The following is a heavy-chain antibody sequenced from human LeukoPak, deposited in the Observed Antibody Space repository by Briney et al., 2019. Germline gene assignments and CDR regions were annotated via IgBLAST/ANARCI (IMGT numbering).Heavy chain of an antibody. CDR3: ARQDSSGWYFDY. D-gene: IGHD6-19*01. J-gene: IGHJ4*02. V-gene: IGHV4-34*01. CDR2: INHSGST. Sequence: GSLRLSCAASGFTVSSNYMSWIRQPPGKGLEWIGEINHSGSTNYNPSLKSRVTISVDTSKNQFSLKLSSVTAADTAVYYCARQDSSGWYFDYWGQGTLVTVSS. CDR1: GFTVSSNY.